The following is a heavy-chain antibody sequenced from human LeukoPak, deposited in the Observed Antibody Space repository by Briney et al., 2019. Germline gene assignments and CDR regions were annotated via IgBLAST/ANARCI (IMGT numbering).Heavy chain of an antibody. J-gene: IGHJ3*02. CDR3: ARRPYCSSTSCYLAFHI. CDR2: IYPSDSDT. Sequence: GESLKISCKGSGYSFTTYWIVWVRQMPGKGLEWMGIIYPSDSDTRYSPSFQGQVTISADKSINTAYLQWSSLKASDTAMYYCARRPYCSSTSCYLAFHIWGQGTMVTVSS. V-gene: IGHV5-51*01. CDR1: GYSFTTYW. D-gene: IGHD2-2*01.